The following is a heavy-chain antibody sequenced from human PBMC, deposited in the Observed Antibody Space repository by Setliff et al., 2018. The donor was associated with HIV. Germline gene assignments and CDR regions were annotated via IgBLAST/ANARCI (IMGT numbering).Heavy chain of an antibody. V-gene: IGHV4-61*02. D-gene: IGHD2-2*01. CDR2: IYHSGST. J-gene: IGHJ4*02. Sequence: SETLSLTCTVSGGSISSGNYYWSWVRQPAGKGLEWIGRIYHSGSTNYNPSLKSRVIMAVDTSKNQFSLKLSSVTAADTAVYYCARTRGYCSGTNCYALRGPDYWGQGTPVTVSS. CDR3: ARTRGYCSGTNCYALRGPDY. CDR1: GGSISSGNYY.